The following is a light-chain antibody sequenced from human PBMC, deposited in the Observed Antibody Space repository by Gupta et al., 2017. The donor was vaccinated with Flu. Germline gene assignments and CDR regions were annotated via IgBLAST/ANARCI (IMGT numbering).Light chain of an antibody. CDR3: SSYSSSRTRV. Sequence: QSALTQPASVSGPPGQSIAISCTGTNSDVGGYNYVSWYQQHPGKAPKLMIYEVSNRPSGGSTRFSGSKSDNTASLTISGLQTGDEADYYCSSYSSSRTRVFGTGTKVTVL. V-gene: IGLV2-14*01. J-gene: IGLJ1*01. CDR1: NSDVGGYNY. CDR2: EVS.